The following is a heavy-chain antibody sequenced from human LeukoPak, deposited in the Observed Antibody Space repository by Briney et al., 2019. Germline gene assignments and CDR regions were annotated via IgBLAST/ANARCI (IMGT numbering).Heavy chain of an antibody. J-gene: IGHJ4*02. CDR2: IYYSGST. D-gene: IGHD6-13*01. CDR1: GGSISSYY. CDR3: ARDQRFGSSSWLGFDY. V-gene: IGHV4-59*01. Sequence: SETLSLTCTVSGGSISSYYWSWIRQPPGKGLEWIGYIYYSGSTNYNPSLKSRVTISVDTSKNQFSLKLSSVTAADTAVYYCARDQRFGSSSWLGFDYWGQGTLVTVSS.